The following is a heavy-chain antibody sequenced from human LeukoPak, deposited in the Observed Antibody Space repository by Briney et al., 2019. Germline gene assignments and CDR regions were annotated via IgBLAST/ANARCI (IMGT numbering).Heavy chain of an antibody. CDR2: MNPNSGNT. CDR1: GYTFTNHG. Sequence: GASVKVSCKASGYTFTNHGMNWVRQATGQGLEWMGWMNPNSGNTGYAQKFQGRVTMTRNTSISTAYMELSSLRSEDTAVYYCARGPSGYLPDYWGQGTLVTVSS. J-gene: IGHJ4*02. D-gene: IGHD3-22*01. V-gene: IGHV1-8*02. CDR3: ARGPSGYLPDY.